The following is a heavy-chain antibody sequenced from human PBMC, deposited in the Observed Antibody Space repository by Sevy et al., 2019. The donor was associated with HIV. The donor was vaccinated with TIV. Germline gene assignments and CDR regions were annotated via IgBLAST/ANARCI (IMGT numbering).Heavy chain of an antibody. V-gene: IGHV4-59*11. Sequence: SETLSLTCTVSGASISSHYWSWIRQPPGKGLEWIGYIYYSGSTNYNPSLKSRVTMSVDTSKNQFSLKLRSVTAADTAMYYCATALRPYAFDTRTYFDYWGQGTLVTGSS. CDR3: ATALRPYAFDTRTYFDY. CDR1: GASISSHY. CDR2: IYYSGST. D-gene: IGHD2-8*01. J-gene: IGHJ4*02.